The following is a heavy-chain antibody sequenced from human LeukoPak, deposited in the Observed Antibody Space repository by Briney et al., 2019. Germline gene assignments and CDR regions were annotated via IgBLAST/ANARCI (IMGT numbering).Heavy chain of an antibody. CDR3: ARRGSITMVRGDFDI. CDR1: GGSISSYY. CDR2: IYYSGST. D-gene: IGHD3-10*01. Sequence: SETLSLTCTVSGGSISSYYWSWIRQPPGKGLEWIGYIYYSGSTNYNPSLKSRVTISVDTPKNQFSLKLSSVTAADTAVYYCARRGSITMVRGDFDIWGQGTMVTVSS. J-gene: IGHJ3*02. V-gene: IGHV4-59*08.